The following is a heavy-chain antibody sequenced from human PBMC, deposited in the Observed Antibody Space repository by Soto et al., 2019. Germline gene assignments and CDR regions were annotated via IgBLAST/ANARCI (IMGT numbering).Heavy chain of an antibody. CDR2: VDPNTGNR. D-gene: IGHD3-22*01. J-gene: IGHJ6*02. CDR3: ARDYYDSSGYYPNSYYYGLDV. Sequence: QVQLVQSGAEVREPGASVKVSCKTSGYTFTSHDVNWVRQATGQGLEWMGWVDPNTGNRGYTQTFQGRISLTRNTSANTVYMELSSLRREDTAVYYCARDYYDSSGYYPNSYYYGLDVWAQGTTVTVSS. CDR1: GYTFTSHD. V-gene: IGHV1-8*01.